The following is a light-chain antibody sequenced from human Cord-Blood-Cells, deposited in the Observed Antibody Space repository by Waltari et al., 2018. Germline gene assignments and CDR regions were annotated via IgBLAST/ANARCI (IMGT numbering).Light chain of an antibody. Sequence: DIQMTQSPSSLSASAGDRVTITCRASQSISSYLNWYQQKPGKAPKRLIYAASSLQSGGPSRFSGSGSGTDFTLTISSLQPEDFATYYCQQSYSTPPTFGQGTKVEIK. V-gene: IGKV1-39*01. CDR3: QQSYSTPPT. CDR1: QSISSY. J-gene: IGKJ1*01. CDR2: AAS.